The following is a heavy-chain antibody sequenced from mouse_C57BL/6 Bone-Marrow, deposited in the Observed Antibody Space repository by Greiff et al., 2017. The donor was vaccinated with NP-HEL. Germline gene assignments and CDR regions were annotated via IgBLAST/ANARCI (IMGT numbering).Heavy chain of an antibody. CDR3: ARSRPPREVYAMDY. CDR1: GYAFSSSW. J-gene: IGHJ4*01. Sequence: VQLQQSGPELVKPGASVKISCKASGYAFSSSWMNWVKQRPGKGLEWIGRIYPGDGDTNYNGKFKGKATLTADKSSSTAYMQLSSLTSEDSAVYFCARSRPPREVYAMDYWGQGTSVTVSS. V-gene: IGHV1-82*01. CDR2: IYPGDGDT.